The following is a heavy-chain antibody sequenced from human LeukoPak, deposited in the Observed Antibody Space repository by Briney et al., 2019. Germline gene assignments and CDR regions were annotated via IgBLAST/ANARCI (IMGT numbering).Heavy chain of an antibody. V-gene: IGHV3-48*01. CDR2: ISGRSNSI. CDR1: GFTFSDYA. J-gene: IGHJ4*02. Sequence: GGSLRLSCAVSGFTFSDYALNWVRQAPGMGLEWVSYISGRSNSIYYADSVKGRFTISRDNAKNSLYLQMNSLRAEDTAVYYCARDPGVPYYYDSSGLPDYWGQGTLVTVSS. D-gene: IGHD3-22*01. CDR3: ARDPGVPYYYDSSGLPDY.